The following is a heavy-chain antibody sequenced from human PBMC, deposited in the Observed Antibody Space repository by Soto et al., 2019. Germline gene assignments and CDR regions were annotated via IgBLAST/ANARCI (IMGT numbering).Heavy chain of an antibody. CDR1: GFTFSSYA. Sequence: GGSLRLSCAASGFTFSSYAMSWVRQAPGKGLEWVSAISGSGGSTYYADSVKGRFTISRDNSKNTLYLQMNSLRAEDTAVYYCAKDETVDFDILPAYYAYWSQGPLVTFSS. CDR3: AKDETVDFDILPAYYAY. J-gene: IGHJ4*02. V-gene: IGHV3-23*01. CDR2: ISGSGGST. D-gene: IGHD3-9*01.